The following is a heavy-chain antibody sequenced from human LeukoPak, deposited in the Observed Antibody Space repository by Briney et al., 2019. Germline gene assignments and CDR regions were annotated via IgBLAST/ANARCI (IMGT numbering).Heavy chain of an antibody. CDR1: GGSITSDSYY. D-gene: IGHD1-26*01. CDR2: FYFSGST. V-gene: IGHV4-61*02. CDR3: AAGYKGIMGADDAFDI. Sequence: SQTLSLTCTVSGGSITSDSYYWSWIRQPAGKGLEWIGRFYFSGSTNYNPSLKSQVTISVDTSKNQFSLELSSVTAADTAVYYCAAGYKGIMGADDAFDIWGQGTMVTVSS. J-gene: IGHJ3*02.